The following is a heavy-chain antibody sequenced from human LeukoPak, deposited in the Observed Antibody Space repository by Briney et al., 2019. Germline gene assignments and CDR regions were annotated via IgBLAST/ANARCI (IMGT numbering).Heavy chain of an antibody. CDR1: GGSMSSSSNY. V-gene: IGHV4-39*01. J-gene: IGHJ4*02. CDR3: ARHKAVAGAGTDC. CDR2: SYYSGST. Sequence: SETLSLTCTVSGGSMSSSSNYWGWIRQPPGKGLEWIGSSYYSGSTYYNPSLKSRVTISVDTSKKQFSLKLSSVTAADTAVYYCARHKAVAGAGTDCWGQGTLVIVSS. D-gene: IGHD6-13*01.